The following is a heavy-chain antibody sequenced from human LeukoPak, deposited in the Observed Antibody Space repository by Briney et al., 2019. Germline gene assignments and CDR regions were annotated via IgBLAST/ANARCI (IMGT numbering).Heavy chain of an antibody. V-gene: IGHV4-61*02. CDR1: GGSISSGSYY. CDR2: IYTSGST. D-gene: IGHD3-10*01. CDR3: ARGSGGFGELYPFDY. J-gene: IGHJ4*02. Sequence: SQTLSLTCTVSGGSISSGSYYWSWIRQPAVKGLEWIGRIYTSGSTNYNPSLKSRVTISVDTSKNQFSLKLSSVTAADTAVYYCARGSGGFGELYPFDYWGQGTLVTVSS.